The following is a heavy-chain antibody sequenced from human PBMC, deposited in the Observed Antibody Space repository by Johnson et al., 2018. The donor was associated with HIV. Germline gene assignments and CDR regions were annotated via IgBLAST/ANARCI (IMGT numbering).Heavy chain of an antibody. D-gene: IGHD3-3*01. J-gene: IGHJ3*01. CDR3: GRAPEVWELRHPGTFDV. V-gene: IGHV3-30-3*01. CDR1: GFTFSSYA. CDR2: ISYDGSNK. Sequence: HVQLVESGGGVVQPGRSLRLSCAASGFTFSSYAMHWVRQAPGKGLEWVAVISYDGSNKYYADSVKGRFTISRDSSKNTLYLQMNSLRAEDTAVYYCGRAPEVWELRHPGTFDVWGQGTLVTVSS.